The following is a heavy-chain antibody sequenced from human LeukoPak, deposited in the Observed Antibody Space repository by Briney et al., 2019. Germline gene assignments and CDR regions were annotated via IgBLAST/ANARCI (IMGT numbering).Heavy chain of an antibody. V-gene: IGHV1-18*01. CDR1: GYTFTSYG. D-gene: IGHD2-21*02. CDR3: ARDAKERTIVVVTAIEGDAFDI. J-gene: IGHJ3*02. CDR2: ISAYNGNT. Sequence: PKASVKVSCKASGYTFTSYGISWVRQAPGQGLEWMGWISAYNGNTNYAQKVQGRVTMTTDTSTSTVYMELSSLRSEDTAVYYCARDAKERTIVVVTAIEGDAFDIWGQGTMVTVSS.